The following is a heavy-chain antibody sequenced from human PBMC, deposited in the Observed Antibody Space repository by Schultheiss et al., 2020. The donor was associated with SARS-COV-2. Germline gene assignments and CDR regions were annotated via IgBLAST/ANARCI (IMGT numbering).Heavy chain of an antibody. CDR1: GGSISSSNW. D-gene: IGHD4-11*01. CDR2: IYHSGST. Sequence: SETLSLTCAVSGGSISSSNWWSWVRQPPGKGLEWIGEIYHSGSTNYNPSLKSRVTISVDTSKNQFSLKLSSVTAADTAVYYCARAVHDYSNYGAWGYGMDVWGQGTTVTVSS. J-gene: IGHJ6*02. CDR3: ARAVHDYSNYGAWGYGMDV. V-gene: IGHV4-4*02.